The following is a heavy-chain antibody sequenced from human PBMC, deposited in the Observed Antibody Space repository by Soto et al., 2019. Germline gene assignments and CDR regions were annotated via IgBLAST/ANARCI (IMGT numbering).Heavy chain of an antibody. CDR2: IYYSGST. CDR1: GGSISSYY. CDR3: ARHGYYVPYWYFDL. Sequence: QVQLQESGPGLVKPSETLSLTCTVSGGSISSYYWSWIRQPPGKGLEWIGYIYYSGSTNYNPSLKSRVTISVDTSKNQFSLKLSSVTAVDTAVYYCARHGYYVPYWYFDLWGRGTLVTVSS. J-gene: IGHJ2*01. V-gene: IGHV4-59*08. D-gene: IGHD3-10*02.